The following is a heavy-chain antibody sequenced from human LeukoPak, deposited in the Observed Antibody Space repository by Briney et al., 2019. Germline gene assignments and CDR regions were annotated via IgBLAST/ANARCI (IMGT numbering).Heavy chain of an antibody. CDR2: IYYSGST. V-gene: IGHV4-39*01. D-gene: IGHD3-22*01. Sequence: PSETLSLTCTVSGGSICSSSYYWGWIRQPPGKGLEWIGSIYYSGSTYYNPSLKSRVTISVDTSKNQFSLKLSSVTAADTAVYYCARGIYSTYYYDSSGYYYFDHWGQGTLVTVSS. CDR3: ARGIYSTYYYDSSGYYYFDH. CDR1: GGSICSSSYY. J-gene: IGHJ4*02.